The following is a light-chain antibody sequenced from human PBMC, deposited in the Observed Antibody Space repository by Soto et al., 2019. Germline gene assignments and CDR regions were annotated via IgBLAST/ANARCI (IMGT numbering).Light chain of an antibody. CDR1: QSIGRY. CDR2: AAS. V-gene: IGKV1-39*01. Sequence: DIMLTQSPSSLSASVGDRVTITCRASQSIGRYLNWYQQRPGQAPKLLIYAASSLQSGVPSRFSGGGSGTDFTVTITSLHPEDFATYYCQQSYRTPLTFGQGTKVDVK. CDR3: QQSYRTPLT. J-gene: IGKJ1*01.